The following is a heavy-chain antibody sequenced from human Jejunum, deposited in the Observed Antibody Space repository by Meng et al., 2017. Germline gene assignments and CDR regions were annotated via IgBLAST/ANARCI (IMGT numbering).Heavy chain of an antibody. Sequence: GESLKIPCKSSGYTFPNYWIGWVRQLPGKGLEWMGIIFPGGSDIRYSPSFQGQVTLSVDKSITTAYLQWSSLKASDSAMYYCARVGVGATTGFDYWGQGTLVTVSS. D-gene: IGHD2-15*01. CDR2: IFPGGSDI. J-gene: IGHJ4*02. CDR1: GYTFPNYW. CDR3: ARVGVGATTGFDY. V-gene: IGHV5-51*01.